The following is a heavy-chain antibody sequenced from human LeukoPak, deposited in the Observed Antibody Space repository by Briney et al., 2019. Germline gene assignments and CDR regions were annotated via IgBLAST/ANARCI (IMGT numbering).Heavy chain of an antibody. CDR3: TRDRSRAEDD. V-gene: IGHV3-7*01. J-gene: IGHJ4*02. CDR1: GFTFSGHW. CDR2: INQGGSDK. Sequence: GSLRLSCAASGFTFSGHWMSWVRQAPGKGLEWVANINQGGSDKYYVDSVKGRFTISRDNANNLLHLQMNSLRGEDTAVYYCTRDRSRAEDDWGQGTLVTVSS. D-gene: IGHD1-14*01.